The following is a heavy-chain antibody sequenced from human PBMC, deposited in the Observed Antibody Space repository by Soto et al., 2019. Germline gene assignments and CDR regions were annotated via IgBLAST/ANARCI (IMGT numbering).Heavy chain of an antibody. CDR3: ASLYRRTVDS. D-gene: IGHD1-1*01. Sequence: QVQLQESGPGLVKPSETLSLTCTVSGGSINIFYWSCIRQPPGKGLEWIGYIYYSGSTNYNPSLKSRVTISVDTSKNQFSLKRCAVTAAETAVYYCASLYRRTVDSWGQGTLVTVSS. V-gene: IGHV4-59*01. J-gene: IGHJ4*02. CDR1: GGSINIFY. CDR2: IYYSGST.